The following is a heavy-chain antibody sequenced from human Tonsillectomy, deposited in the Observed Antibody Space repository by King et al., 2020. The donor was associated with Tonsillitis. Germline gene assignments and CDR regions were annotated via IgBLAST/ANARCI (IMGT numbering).Heavy chain of an antibody. CDR1: GGSISSGGYS. CDR3: ARGGGFPTVTTFDY. CDR2: IYYSGST. D-gene: IGHD4-17*01. Sequence: VQLQESGPGLVKPSQTLSLTCAVSGGSISSGGYSWSWIRQPPGKGLEWIGYIYYSGSTYYNPSLKSRVTISVDTSKNQFSLKLSSVTAADTAVYYCARGGGFPTVTTFDYWGQGTLVTVSS. J-gene: IGHJ4*02. V-gene: IGHV4-30-4*07.